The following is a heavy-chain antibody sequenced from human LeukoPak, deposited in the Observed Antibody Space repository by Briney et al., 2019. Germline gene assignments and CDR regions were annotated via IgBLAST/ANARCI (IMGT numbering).Heavy chain of an antibody. CDR1: GFTFSTYG. CDR2: ISGSGSTI. J-gene: IGHJ4*02. Sequence: GGSLRLSCVASGFTFSTYGMRWVRQAPGKGLDWVSSISGSGSTIYYADSVKGRFTISRDNAKNSLSLQMNSLRAEDTALYYCARDLRVIITGSFDSWGQGTLVTVSS. CDR3: ARDLRVIITGSFDS. V-gene: IGHV3-48*04. D-gene: IGHD3-22*01.